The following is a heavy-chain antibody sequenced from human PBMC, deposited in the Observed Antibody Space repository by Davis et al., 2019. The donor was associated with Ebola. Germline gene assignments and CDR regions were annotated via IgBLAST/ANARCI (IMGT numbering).Heavy chain of an antibody. V-gene: IGHV5-51*01. CDR1: GYSFTTYC. CDR3: ARSLKTSGDWFDP. D-gene: IGHD1-26*01. CDR2: IYPGDSDT. J-gene: IGHJ5*02. Sequence: GGSLRLSCKGSGYSFTTYCIGRVRQMPGKGLEWMGIIYPGDSDTRYSPSFQGQITISADKSSSSAYLQWSSLKASDTAMYYCARSLKTSGDWFDPWGQGTLVTVSS.